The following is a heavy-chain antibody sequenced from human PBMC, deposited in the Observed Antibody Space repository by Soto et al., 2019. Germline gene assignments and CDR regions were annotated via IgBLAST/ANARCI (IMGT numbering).Heavy chain of an antibody. CDR2: ISSGSHFI. CDR1: GFNFPGYS. Sequence: GGSLRLSCAASGFNFPGYSMNSVRQAPGKGLEWVASISSGSHFIYYADSVRGRFTISRDNARDSLLLQMNSLRAGDTGVYFCARDQSQGQMLLPYFDYWGQGTLVTVSS. J-gene: IGHJ4*02. CDR3: ARDQSQGQMLLPYFDY. V-gene: IGHV3-21*04. D-gene: IGHD3-10*02.